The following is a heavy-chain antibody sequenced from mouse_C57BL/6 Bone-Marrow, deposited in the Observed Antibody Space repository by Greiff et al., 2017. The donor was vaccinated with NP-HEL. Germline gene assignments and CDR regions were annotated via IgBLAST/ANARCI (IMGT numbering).Heavy chain of an antibody. CDR3: ARETALFAY. CDR1: GYTFTSYW. CDR2: IDPSDSYT. V-gene: IGHV1-59*01. J-gene: IGHJ3*01. D-gene: IGHD3-2*01. Sequence: QVHVKQPGAELVRPGTSVKLSCKASGYTFTSYWMHWVKQRPGQGLEWIGVIDPSDSYTNYNQKFKGKATLTVDTSSSTAYMQLSSLTSEDSAVYYCARETALFAYWGQGTLVTVSA.